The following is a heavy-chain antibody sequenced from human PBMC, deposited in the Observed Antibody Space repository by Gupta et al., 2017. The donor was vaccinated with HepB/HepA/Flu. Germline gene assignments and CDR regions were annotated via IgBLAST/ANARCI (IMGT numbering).Heavy chain of an antibody. J-gene: IGHJ6*03. CDR3: AKDLHFWSGMDV. CDR2: IGTDMKQ. CDR1: GFTIGGTA. D-gene: IGHD3-3*02. Sequence: EVQLLESGGGLVQPGGSLRLSCLVSGFTIGGTAMSWVHQAPGKGLEWDSGIGTDMKQHHADSVRGRFTISRDNSENRVYLQMNSLRAEDTAVYYCAKDLHFWSGMDVWGKGTTVTVSS. V-gene: IGHV3-23*01.